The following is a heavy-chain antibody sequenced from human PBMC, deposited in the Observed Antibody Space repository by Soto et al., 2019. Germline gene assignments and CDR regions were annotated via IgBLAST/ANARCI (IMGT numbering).Heavy chain of an antibody. V-gene: IGHV3-15*01. Sequence: EVQLVESGGGLVKPGGSLRLYCEGSGFTFSNGWMTWVRQAPGKGLEWVGRIKTNIDGGRIDYAAPVKGRFTISRDDSKNTLYLQMNSLKTEDTAVYYCTTNSVTNFYYYGMEVWGLGTTVTVSS. CDR2: IKTNIDGGRI. J-gene: IGHJ6*02. CDR3: TTNSVTNFYYYGMEV. CDR1: GFTFSNGW.